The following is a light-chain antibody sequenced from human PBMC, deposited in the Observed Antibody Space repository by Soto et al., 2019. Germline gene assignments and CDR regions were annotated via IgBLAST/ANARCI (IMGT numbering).Light chain of an antibody. V-gene: IGKV2D-29*01. CDR1: QSLLHRDGKPS. CDR3: MQYVELPFT. CDR2: EVS. J-gene: IGKJ4*01. Sequence: VMTQTPLSLSVTPGQPAYMSCKSSQSLLHRDGKPSLFWYLQKPGQPPQLLMYEVSNRVSGVPDRFSASVSCTDFTLKISRVEAEDVGVYYCMQYVELPFTFGVGTKVEIK.